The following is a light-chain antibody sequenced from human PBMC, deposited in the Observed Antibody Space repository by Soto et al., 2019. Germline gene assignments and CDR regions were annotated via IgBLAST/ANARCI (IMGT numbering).Light chain of an antibody. V-gene: IGKV1-27*01. CDR1: LPISNY. Sequence: IKMNQSASALSASVGDRVTITCRASLPISNYLAWYQQKPGKIPNLLIYAASTLQAGVPSRFSGSGSGTDFTLTISCLQSEDFATYYCQQYYSFPRTFGQGTKVDIK. CDR2: AAS. J-gene: IGKJ1*01. CDR3: QQYYSFPRT.